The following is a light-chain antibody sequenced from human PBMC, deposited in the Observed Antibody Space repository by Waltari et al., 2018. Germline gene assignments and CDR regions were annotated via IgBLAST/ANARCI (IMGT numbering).Light chain of an antibody. CDR2: GAS. Sequence: EIVLTQSPGTLPLSPGERGTLSCRASQSVSSSYLAWYQQKPGQAPRLLIYGASSRATGIPDRFSGSGSGTDFTLTISRLEPEDFAVYYCQQYGDSRTFGQGTKVEIK. V-gene: IGKV3-20*01. CDR1: QSVSSSY. CDR3: QQYGDSRT. J-gene: IGKJ1*01.